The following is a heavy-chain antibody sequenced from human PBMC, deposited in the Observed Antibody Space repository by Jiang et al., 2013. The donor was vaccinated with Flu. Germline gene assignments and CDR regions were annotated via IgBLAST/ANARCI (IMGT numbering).Heavy chain of an antibody. D-gene: IGHD2-21*01. Sequence: SGAEVKKPGASVKVSCKASGYTFTGYYMHWVRQAPGQGLEWMGWINPNSGGTNYAQKFQGRVTMTRDTSISTAYMELSRLRSDDTAVYYCARVRPMKCGGDCFDYWGQGTLVTVSS. J-gene: IGHJ4*02. V-gene: IGHV1-2*02. CDR3: ARVRPMKCGGDCFDY. CDR2: INPNSGGT. CDR1: GYTFTGYY.